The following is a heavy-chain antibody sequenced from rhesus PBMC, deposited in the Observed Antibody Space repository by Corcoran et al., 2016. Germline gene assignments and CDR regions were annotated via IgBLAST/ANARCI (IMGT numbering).Heavy chain of an antibody. Sequence: QVQLQELGPAVVKPSETLSLTCAVSGGSISSSNWWSWIRQSPGKGLECIWGIYCIGGSTEYNPSLKGRASISMGTSKNQCSLKLSSGTAGDTAVYYCASGRYEDDYGYYCTNGAFDFWGQGLRVTVSS. D-gene: IGHD3-9*01. CDR2: IYCIGGST. J-gene: IGHJ3*01. V-gene: IGHV4-93*02. CDR1: GGSISSSNW. CDR3: ASGRYEDDYGYYCTNGAFDF.